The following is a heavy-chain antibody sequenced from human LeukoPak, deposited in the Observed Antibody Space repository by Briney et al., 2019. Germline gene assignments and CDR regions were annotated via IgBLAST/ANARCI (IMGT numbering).Heavy chain of an antibody. J-gene: IGHJ5*02. CDR2: IKPDSGGT. Sequence: ASVKVSCKASGYTFTGFHIHWVRQAPGQGLEWMGWIKPDSGGTNYAQKFQDRVIMTRDTSIHTAYMELSRLTSDDTAFYYCARDLGGSWGQGTQVTVSS. V-gene: IGHV1-2*02. D-gene: IGHD1-26*01. CDR3: ARDLGGS. CDR1: GYTFTGFH.